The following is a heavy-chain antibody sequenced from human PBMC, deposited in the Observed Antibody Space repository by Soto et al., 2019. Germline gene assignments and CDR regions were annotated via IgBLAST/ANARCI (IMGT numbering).Heavy chain of an antibody. D-gene: IGHD2-2*02. J-gene: IGHJ3*01. CDR1: GFTFSNYA. CDR3: AGRRKPGTIHDGCGV. CDR2: IGSSGFNA. V-gene: IGHV3-23*01. Sequence: EVQLLESGGNLVQPGGSLRLSCVASGFTFSNYAMHWVRQAPGKGLEWVSIIGSSGFNAYYADSVKGRFTISRDNSKNKLYLEMRSLRAQETAIFYCAGRRKPGTIHDGCGVWGQGKIVTLSS.